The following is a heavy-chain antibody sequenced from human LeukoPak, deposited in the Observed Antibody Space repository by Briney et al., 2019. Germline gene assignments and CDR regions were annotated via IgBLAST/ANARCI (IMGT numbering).Heavy chain of an antibody. CDR3: AKWRLLYYFDY. CDR2: ISGSGGST. D-gene: IGHD2-2*01. J-gene: IGHJ4*02. Sequence: GGSLRLSCAASGFTFSSYAMSWVRQAPGKGLEWVSAISGSGGSTCYADSAKGRFTISRDNSKNTLYLQMNSLRAEDTAVYYCAKWRLLYYFDYWGQGTLVTVSS. CDR1: GFTFSSYA. V-gene: IGHV3-23*01.